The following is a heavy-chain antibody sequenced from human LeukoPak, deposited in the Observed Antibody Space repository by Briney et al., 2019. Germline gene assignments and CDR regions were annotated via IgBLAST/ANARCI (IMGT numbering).Heavy chain of an antibody. CDR3: ARPSGTPYYYDSSSPFDP. J-gene: IGHJ5*02. CDR1: GYSFTSYW. V-gene: IGHV5-51*01. Sequence: ESLKISCKGSGYSFTSYWIGWVRQMPGKGLEWMGIIYPGDSDTRYSPSFQGQVTISADKSISTAYQQWSSLKASDTAMYYCARPSGTPYYYDSSSPFDPWGQGTLVTVSS. CDR2: IYPGDSDT. D-gene: IGHD3-22*01.